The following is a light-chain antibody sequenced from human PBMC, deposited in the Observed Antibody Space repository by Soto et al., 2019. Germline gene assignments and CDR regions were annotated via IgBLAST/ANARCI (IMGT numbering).Light chain of an antibody. CDR1: QTVSSRY. Sequence: EIVLTQSPGTLSLSPGERATLSCRASQTVSSRYLAWYQQKPGQAPRLLMYGASNRATGIPDRFSGGGSGTAFTLTISRLEPEDFAVYGGQQYGRSPPFTFGQGTKVEIK. J-gene: IGKJ2*01. CDR3: QQYGRSPPFT. CDR2: GAS. V-gene: IGKV3-20*01.